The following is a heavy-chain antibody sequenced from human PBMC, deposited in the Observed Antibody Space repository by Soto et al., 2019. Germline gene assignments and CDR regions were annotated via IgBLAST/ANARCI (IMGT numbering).Heavy chain of an antibody. Sequence: PGGSLRLSCAASGFTFDDYAMHWVRQAPGKGLEWVSGISWNSGSIGYAGSVKGRFTISRDNAKNSLYLQMNSLRAEDTALYYCAVGNASNLWFGELIFDYWGQGTLVTVSS. CDR3: AVGNASNLWFGELIFDY. V-gene: IGHV3-9*01. CDR1: GFTFDDYA. D-gene: IGHD3-10*01. CDR2: ISWNSGSI. J-gene: IGHJ4*02.